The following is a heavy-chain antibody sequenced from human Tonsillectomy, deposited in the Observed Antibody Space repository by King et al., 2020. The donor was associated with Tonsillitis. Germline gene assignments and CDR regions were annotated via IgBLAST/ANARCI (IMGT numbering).Heavy chain of an antibody. CDR2: INQDGSKK. CDR1: GFTFNDYW. J-gene: IGHJ4*02. CDR3: ARDVVVVVVTTLVFDY. Sequence: VQLVESGGGLVQPGGSLRLSCAASGFTFNDYWMSWVRQAPGKGLEWVSNINQDGSKKYYVDSVKGRFTISRDRAKNSLYLQMNSLRAEDTAVYYCARDVVVVVVTTLVFDYGGQGTPVTVPS. D-gene: IGHD2-15*01. V-gene: IGHV3-7*01.